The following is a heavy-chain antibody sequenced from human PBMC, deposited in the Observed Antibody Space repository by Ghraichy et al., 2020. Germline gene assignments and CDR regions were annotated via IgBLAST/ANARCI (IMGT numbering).Heavy chain of an antibody. CDR2: INPNSGGT. CDR1: GYTFTGYY. Sequence: ASVKVSCKASGYTFTGYYMHWVRQAPGQGLEWMGWINPNSGGTNYAQKFQGRVTMTRDTSISTAYMELSRLRSDDTAVYYCANIVSSSSFSYFDYWGQGTLVTVSS. CDR3: ANIVSSSSFSYFDY. D-gene: IGHD6-6*01. V-gene: IGHV1-2*02. J-gene: IGHJ4*02.